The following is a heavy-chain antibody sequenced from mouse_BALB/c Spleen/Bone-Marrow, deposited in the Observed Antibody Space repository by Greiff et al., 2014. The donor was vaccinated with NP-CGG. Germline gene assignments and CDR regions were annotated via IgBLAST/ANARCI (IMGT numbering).Heavy chain of an antibody. V-gene: IGHV1S81*02. Sequence: QVHVKQSGAELVKPGASVKLSCKVSGCTFTNYYVYWVKQRPGQGLEWIGEINPSNGVTNFNEKFMIKATLTVDSSSSTAYMHLSSLTSEDSAVYYCTRSGFYGYGTYFDVWGAGTTVTVSS. CDR3: TRSGFYGYGTYFDV. D-gene: IGHD1-2*01. CDR1: GCTFTNYY. CDR2: INPSNGVT. J-gene: IGHJ1*01.